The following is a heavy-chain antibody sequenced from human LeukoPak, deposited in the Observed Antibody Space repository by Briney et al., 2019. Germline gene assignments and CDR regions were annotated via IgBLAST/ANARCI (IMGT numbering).Heavy chain of an antibody. Sequence: ASVKVSCKASGYTFTSYGISWVRQAPGQGLEWMGWISAYNGNTNYAQKLQGRVTMTTDTSTSTAYMELRSLRSDDTAVYYCARDTKSAIPGGYWYFDLWGRGTLVTVSS. CDR1: GYTFTSYG. D-gene: IGHD2-21*02. CDR3: ARDTKSAIPGGYWYFDL. V-gene: IGHV1-18*01. CDR2: ISAYNGNT. J-gene: IGHJ2*01.